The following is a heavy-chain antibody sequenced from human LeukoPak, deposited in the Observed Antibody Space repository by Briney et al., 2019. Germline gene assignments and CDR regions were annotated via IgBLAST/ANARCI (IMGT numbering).Heavy chain of an antibody. Sequence: PSETLSLTCTVSGGSISSGSYYWSWIRQPAGKGLEWIGRIYTSGSTNYNPSLKSRVTISVDTSKSQFSLKLSSVTAADTAVYYCARQPTRLVQYYYYYMDVWGKGTTVTISS. CDR3: ARQPTRLVQYYYYYMDV. CDR2: IYTSGST. CDR1: GGSISSGSYY. J-gene: IGHJ6*03. D-gene: IGHD3-9*01. V-gene: IGHV4-61*02.